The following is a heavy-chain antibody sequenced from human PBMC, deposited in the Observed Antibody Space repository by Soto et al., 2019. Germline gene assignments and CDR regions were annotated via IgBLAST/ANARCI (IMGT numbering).Heavy chain of an antibody. CDR2: ISHSGST. CDR3: ARDGDFFGSGSPPLLSK. D-gene: IGHD3-10*01. Sequence: SETLSLTYAVYGGSFSGYSGSWLRQPPGKGLKWIGEISHSGSTNYNPSLKSRVTISVDTSKNKFSLKLTYVTAANTAVYYCARDGDFFGSGSPPLLSKWGQGTLVTVSS. CDR1: GGSFSGYS. J-gene: IGHJ4*02. V-gene: IGHV4-34*01.